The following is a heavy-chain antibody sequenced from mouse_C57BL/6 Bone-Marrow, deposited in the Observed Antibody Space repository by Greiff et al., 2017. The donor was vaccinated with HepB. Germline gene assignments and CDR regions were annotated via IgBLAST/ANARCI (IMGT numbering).Heavy chain of an antibody. D-gene: IGHD2-1*01. CDR1: GYTFTSYG. J-gene: IGHJ2*01. Sequence: QVQLKESGAELARPGASVKLSCKASGYTFTSYGISWVKQRTGQGLEWIGEIYPRSGNTYYNEKFKGKATLTADKSSSTAYMELRSLTSEDSAVYFCARKEYGNYDYWGQGTTLTVSS. CDR3: ARKEYGNYDY. V-gene: IGHV1-81*01. CDR2: IYPRSGNT.